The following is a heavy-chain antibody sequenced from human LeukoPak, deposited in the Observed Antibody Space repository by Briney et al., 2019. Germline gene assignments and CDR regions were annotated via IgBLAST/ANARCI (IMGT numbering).Heavy chain of an antibody. CDR3: ARLFFFDY. CDR2: INHSGST. J-gene: IGHJ4*02. V-gene: IGHV4-39*07. CDR1: GGSISSSSYY. Sequence: SETLSLTCTVSGGSISSSSYYWGWIRQPPGKGLEWIGEINHSGSTNYNPSLKSRVTISVDTSKNQFSLKLSSVTAADTAVHYCARLFFFDYWGQGTLVTVSS.